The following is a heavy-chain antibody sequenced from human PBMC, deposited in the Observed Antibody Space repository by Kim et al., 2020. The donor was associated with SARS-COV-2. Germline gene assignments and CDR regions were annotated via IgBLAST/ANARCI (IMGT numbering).Heavy chain of an antibody. CDR1: GASISSSSYY. Sequence: SETLSLTCTVSGASISSSSYYWGWIRQPPGKGLEWIGSMFYSGSTYYNPSLKSRVTISVDTSKNQFSLKLSSVTAADTAVYYCASDKRHCSGGSCYSRWFDPWGQGTLVTVSS. V-gene: IGHV4-39*01. CDR3: ASDKRHCSGGSCYSRWFDP. D-gene: IGHD2-15*01. J-gene: IGHJ5*02. CDR2: MFYSGST.